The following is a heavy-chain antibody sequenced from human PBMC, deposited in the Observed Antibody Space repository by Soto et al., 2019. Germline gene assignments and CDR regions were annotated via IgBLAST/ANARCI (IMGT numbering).Heavy chain of an antibody. CDR1: GFTFTNFA. J-gene: IGHJ5*02. CDR3: AKNHDYDFWSGYPWLDP. CDR2: ISGGGTNT. D-gene: IGHD3-3*01. V-gene: IGHV3-23*01. Sequence: PGGSLRLSCAASGFTFTNFAMTWVRQTPGKGLEWVSSISGGGTNTYYADSVKGRFTVSRDDSRKTLYLQMNILRAEDTAVYYCAKNHDYDFWSGYPWLDPWGQGTLVTVSS.